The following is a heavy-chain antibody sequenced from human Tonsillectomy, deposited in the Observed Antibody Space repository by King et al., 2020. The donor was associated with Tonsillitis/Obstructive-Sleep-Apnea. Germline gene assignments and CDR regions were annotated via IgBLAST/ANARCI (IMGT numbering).Heavy chain of an antibody. D-gene: IGHD2-2*01. J-gene: IGHJ4*02. Sequence: VQLVESGGGLVKPGGSLRLSCAASGFTLSDYYMIWIRQAPGEGLEWVSYISNSGRYTNYAASVEGRFTISRDNGKNSLFLQMDSLRAEDTAVFYCARGGPESEDWCTSCSYFDYRGLGTLVTVSS. V-gene: IGHV3-11*05. CDR2: ISNSGRYT. CDR1: GFTLSDYY. CDR3: ARGGPESEDWCTSCSYFDY.